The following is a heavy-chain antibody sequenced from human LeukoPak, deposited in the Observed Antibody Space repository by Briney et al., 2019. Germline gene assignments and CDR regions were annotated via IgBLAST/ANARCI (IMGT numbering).Heavy chain of an antibody. J-gene: IGHJ4*02. CDR3: ARLWNNYLFNY. V-gene: IGHV4-39*01. Sequence: PSETLSLTCTVSGGSISSSGYYWGWLRQPPGKGLEWIGSIYYSGRTYYNPSLKTRVTISGDTSKNQVSLKLHSVTAADTTVYYCARLWNNYLFNYWGQGTLVTVSS. D-gene: IGHD1-1*01. CDR2: IYYSGRT. CDR1: GGSISSSGYY.